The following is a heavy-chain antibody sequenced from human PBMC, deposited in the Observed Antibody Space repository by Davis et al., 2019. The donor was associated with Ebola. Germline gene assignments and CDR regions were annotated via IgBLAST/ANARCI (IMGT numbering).Heavy chain of an antibody. J-gene: IGHJ4*02. Sequence: GESLKISCAASGFTFSSYSMNWVRQAPGKGLEWVANIKQDGSEKYYVDSVKGRFTISRDNAKNSLYLQMNSLRAEDTAVYYCARGFADYYGSGSSYWGQGTLVTVSS. D-gene: IGHD3-10*01. CDR3: ARGFADYYGSGSSY. CDR2: IKQDGSEK. V-gene: IGHV3-7*01. CDR1: GFTFSSYS.